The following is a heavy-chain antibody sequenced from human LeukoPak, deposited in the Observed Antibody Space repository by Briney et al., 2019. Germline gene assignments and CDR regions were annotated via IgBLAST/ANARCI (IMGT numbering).Heavy chain of an antibody. CDR3: ARLVCGGGSCPAEFDY. V-gene: IGHV4-39*01. CDR1: GGSVSSGGHY. Sequence: SETLSLTCIVSGGSVSSGGHYWGWIRQPPGKGLEWIGSIYYSGSTYYNPSLNNRVTIFIDMSKNQFSLRLNSVTATDTAVYYCARLVCGGGSCPAEFDYWGQGALVTVSS. CDR2: IYYSGST. D-gene: IGHD2-15*01. J-gene: IGHJ4*02.